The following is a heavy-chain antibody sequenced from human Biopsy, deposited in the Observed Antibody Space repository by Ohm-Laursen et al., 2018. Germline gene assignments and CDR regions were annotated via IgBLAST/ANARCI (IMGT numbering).Heavy chain of an antibody. J-gene: IGHJ5*02. Sequence: PGTLSLTCSVSGGSIISYYWTWIRQPPGKGLEWIGHVYNGGITNYNPSLKSRVTISKDTSKNQFSLQVNSVTAADTAVYYCARTPRDSFWSGSYKRGLRFDPWGQGTLVSVSS. CDR2: VYNGGIT. CDR3: ARTPRDSFWSGSYKRGLRFDP. V-gene: IGHV4-59*01. D-gene: IGHD3-3*01. CDR1: GGSIISYY.